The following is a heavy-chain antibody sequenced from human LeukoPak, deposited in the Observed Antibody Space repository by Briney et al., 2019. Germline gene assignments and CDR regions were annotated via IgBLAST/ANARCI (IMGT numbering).Heavy chain of an antibody. D-gene: IGHD5-24*01. V-gene: IGHV4-4*07. Sequence: PSETLSLTCTVSGGSISSYYWSWIRQPAGKGLEWIGRIYTSGSTNYNPSLKSRVTMSVDTSKNQFSLKLSSVTAADTAVYYCAREALVRDGRHMDYWGQGTLVTVSS. J-gene: IGHJ4*02. CDR2: IYTSGST. CDR3: AREALVRDGRHMDY. CDR1: GGSISSYY.